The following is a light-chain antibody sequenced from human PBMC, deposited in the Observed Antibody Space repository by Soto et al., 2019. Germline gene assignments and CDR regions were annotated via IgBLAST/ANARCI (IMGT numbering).Light chain of an antibody. Sequence: DIQMTQSPSSLSASLGDRVTITCRASQGIKKYVAWYQQKPGKVPKLLIYAASSLQSGVPSRFSGSGSGTDFTLTISGLQPEDVATYYCQKYDTVPWAFGQGTKVDIK. V-gene: IGKV1-27*01. CDR2: AAS. CDR3: QKYDTVPWA. J-gene: IGKJ1*01. CDR1: QGIKKY.